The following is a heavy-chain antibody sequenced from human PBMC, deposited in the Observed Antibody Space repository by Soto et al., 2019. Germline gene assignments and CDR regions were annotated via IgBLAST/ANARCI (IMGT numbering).Heavy chain of an antibody. CDR1: GGSISISSYY. V-gene: IGHV4-39*01. D-gene: IGHD3-3*01. CDR3: ARARGYDFWSGYWDYYYYYGMDV. CDR2: IYYSGST. J-gene: IGHJ6*02. Sequence: PSETLSLTCPVSGGSISISSYYWVWISQPPGNWLEWIGSIYYSGSTYYNPSLKSRVTISVDTSKNQFSLKLSSVTAADTAVYYCARARGYDFWSGYWDYYYYYGMDVWGQGTTVTVS.